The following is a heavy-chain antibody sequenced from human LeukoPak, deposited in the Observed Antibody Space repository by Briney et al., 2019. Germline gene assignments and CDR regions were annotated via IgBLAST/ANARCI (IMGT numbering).Heavy chain of an antibody. CDR1: GFDFSSNW. J-gene: IGHJ4*02. V-gene: IGHV3-23*01. CDR2: ISNNGGYT. Sequence: GGSLRLSCAASGFDFSSNWMHWVRQAPGKGLEWVSAISNNGGYTYYADSVQGRFTISRDNSKSTLCLQMNSLRAEDTAVYYCAKQLGYCSDGSCYFPYWGQGTLVTVSS. D-gene: IGHD2-15*01. CDR3: AKQLGYCSDGSCYFPY.